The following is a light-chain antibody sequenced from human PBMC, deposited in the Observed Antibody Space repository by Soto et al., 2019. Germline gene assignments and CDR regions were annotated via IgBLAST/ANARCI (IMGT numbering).Light chain of an antibody. CDR3: SSYTSSSTYV. Sequence: QSALTQPASVSGSPGQSIAISCTGTSSDVGYYNYVSWYQQHPSKAPNVMIYDVNNRPSGVPDRFSGSKSGNTASLTISGLQAEDEADYYCSSYTSSSTYVFGSGTKLTVL. CDR1: SSDVGYYNY. V-gene: IGLV2-14*01. J-gene: IGLJ1*01. CDR2: DVN.